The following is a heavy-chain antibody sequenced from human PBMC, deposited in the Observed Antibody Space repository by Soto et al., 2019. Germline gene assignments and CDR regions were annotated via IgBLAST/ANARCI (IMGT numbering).Heavy chain of an antibody. CDR1: GGTFSSYT. CDR2: IIPILGIA. Sequence: GASVKVSCKASGGTFSSYTISWVRQARGQVLEWMGRIIPILGIANYAQKFQGRVTITADKSTSTAYMELSSLRSEDTAVYYCARGWATYSSVWYIPRFNYFDYWGQGTLVTV. J-gene: IGHJ4*02. V-gene: IGHV1-69*02. CDR3: ARGWATYSSVWYIPRFNYFDY. D-gene: IGHD6-19*01.